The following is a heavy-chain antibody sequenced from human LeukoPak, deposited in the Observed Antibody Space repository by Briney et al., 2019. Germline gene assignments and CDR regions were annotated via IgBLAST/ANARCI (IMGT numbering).Heavy chain of an antibody. CDR3: ARDRWELSSIDY. CDR2: ISSSSSYI. D-gene: IGHD1-26*01. J-gene: IGHJ4*02. CDR1: GFTFTRYS. Sequence: GGSLRLSCAPSGFTFTRYSMNWVRPAQGEGLGWVSTISSSSSYIYYADSVKGRFTISRDNAKNSLYLQMNSLRAEDTAVYYFARDRWELSSIDYWGQGTLVTVSS. V-gene: IGHV3-21*01.